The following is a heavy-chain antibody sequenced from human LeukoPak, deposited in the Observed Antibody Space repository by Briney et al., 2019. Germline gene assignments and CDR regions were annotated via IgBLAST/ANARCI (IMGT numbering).Heavy chain of an antibody. CDR3: ARHETTAMVLFDA. V-gene: IGHV4-61*02. CDR1: GGSISSGDYY. J-gene: IGHJ4*02. Sequence: PSETLSLTCTVSGGSISSGDYYWSWIRQPAGKGLEWIGRIYTSGSTNYNPSLKSRVTMSVDTSKNQFSLKLSSVTAADTAVYYCARHETTAMVLFDAWGQGSLITVSS. D-gene: IGHD5-18*01. CDR2: IYTSGST.